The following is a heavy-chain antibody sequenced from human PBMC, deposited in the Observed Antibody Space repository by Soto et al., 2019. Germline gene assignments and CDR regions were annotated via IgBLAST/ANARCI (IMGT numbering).Heavy chain of an antibody. V-gene: IGHV4-59*01. CDR3: ASSPNHSSGSNNVFDY. J-gene: IGHJ4*02. CDR1: GGSISSYY. Sequence: PSETLSLTCTVSGGSISSYYWSWIRQPPGKGLEWIGYIYYSGSTNYNPSLKSRVTISVDTSKNQFSLKLSSVTAADTAVYYCASSPNHSSGSNNVFDYWGQGTLVPVSS. CDR2: IYYSGST. D-gene: IGHD6-19*01.